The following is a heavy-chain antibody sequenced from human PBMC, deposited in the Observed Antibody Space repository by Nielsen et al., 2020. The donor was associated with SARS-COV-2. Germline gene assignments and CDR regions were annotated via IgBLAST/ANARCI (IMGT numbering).Heavy chain of an antibody. D-gene: IGHD4-17*01. CDR3: ARARGAYGDYYYYYYTDV. Sequence: SETLSLTCAISGASVSSSSAAWIWIRQSPSRGLEWLGRTYYRSKWYNDYAVSVKSRITINPDTSKNQFSLHLNSVTPEDTAVYYCARARGAYGDYYYYYYTDVWGKGTTVTVSS. J-gene: IGHJ6*03. CDR2: TYYRSKWYN. V-gene: IGHV6-1*01. CDR1: GASVSSSSAA.